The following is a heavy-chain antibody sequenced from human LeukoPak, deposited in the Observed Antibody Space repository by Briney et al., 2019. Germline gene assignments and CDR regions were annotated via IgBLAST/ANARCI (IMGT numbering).Heavy chain of an antibody. CDR3: ARSSSGYYYPFGY. CDR2: IYHSGST. D-gene: IGHD3-22*01. Sequence: SETLSLTCTVSGYSISSGYYWGWIRQPPGKGLEWIGSIYHSGSTNYNPSLKSRVTISVDTSKNQFSLKLSSVTAADTAVYYCARSSSGYYYPFGYWGQGTLVTVSS. V-gene: IGHV4-38-2*02. J-gene: IGHJ4*02. CDR1: GYSISSGYY.